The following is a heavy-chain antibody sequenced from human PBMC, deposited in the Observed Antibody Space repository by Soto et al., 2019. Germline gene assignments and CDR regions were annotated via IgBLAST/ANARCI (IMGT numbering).Heavy chain of an antibody. CDR2: IYYSWST. CDR3: ATGIPYQNLTGLPNAAFDI. V-gene: IGHV4-31*03. Sequence: QVQLQESGPGLVKPSQTLSLTCTVSGGSISIGCYYWSWIRQHPGQGLEWSGYIYYSWSTYYNLSLKSRVIISVDTSKHQSSLKLSSVTAADTAVYYWATGIPYQNLTGLPNAAFDIWVQGTMVTVSS. D-gene: IGHD3-9*01. J-gene: IGHJ3*02. CDR1: GGSISIGCYY.